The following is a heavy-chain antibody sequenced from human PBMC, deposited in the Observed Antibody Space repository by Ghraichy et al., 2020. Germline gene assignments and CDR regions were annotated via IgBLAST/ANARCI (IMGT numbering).Heavy chain of an antibody. CDR2: VSGSSSSV. J-gene: IGHJ4*02. D-gene: IGHD6-19*01. Sequence: GGSLRLSCAAYGCTFSSYAMNWVRQAPGKGLEWVSYVSGSSSSVYYADSVKGRFTISRDNAKNSLYLQMDSLRDEDTAVYYCARDATSSAWGFDYWGQGALVTVSS. CDR1: GCTFSSYA. V-gene: IGHV3-48*02. CDR3: ARDATSSAWGFDY.